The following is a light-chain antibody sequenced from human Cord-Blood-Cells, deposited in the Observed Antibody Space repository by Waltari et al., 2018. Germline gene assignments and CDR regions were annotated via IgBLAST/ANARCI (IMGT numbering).Light chain of an antibody. Sequence: QSALTQPASVSGSPGQSITISCTGTTSDGGGYDYFSWYQQHPGKAPKLMIYDVSNRPSGVSNRCSGSKSGNTASLTISGLQAEDEADYYCSSYTSSSTYVFGTGTKVTVL. CDR3: SSYTSSSTYV. V-gene: IGLV2-14*03. CDR1: TSDGGGYDY. CDR2: DVS. J-gene: IGLJ1*01.